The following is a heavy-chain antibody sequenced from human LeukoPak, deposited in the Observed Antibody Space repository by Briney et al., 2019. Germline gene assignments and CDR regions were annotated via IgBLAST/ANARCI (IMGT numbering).Heavy chain of an antibody. CDR1: GGSISNYY. Sequence: SETLSLTCTVSGGSISNYYRSGIRQPPGKGLEWIGYIYYSGSTNHNPSLKSRVTISVDTSKRQFSLKLSSVTAADTAVYYCARVDYYSMDVWGQGTTVTVSS. CDR3: ARVDYYSMDV. J-gene: IGHJ6*03. V-gene: IGHV4-59*01. CDR2: IYYSGST.